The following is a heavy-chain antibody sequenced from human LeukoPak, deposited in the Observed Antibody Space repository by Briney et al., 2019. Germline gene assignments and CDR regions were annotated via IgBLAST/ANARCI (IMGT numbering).Heavy chain of an antibody. CDR3: ASYDFWSGYYWRSWIDY. CDR1: GFTVSSNY. Sequence: PGGSLRLSCAASGFTVSSNYMSWVRQAPGKGLEWVSVIYSGGSTYYADSVKGRFTISRDNAKNSLYLQMNSLRAEDTAVYYCASYDFWSGYYWRSWIDYWGQGTLVTVSS. D-gene: IGHD3-3*01. J-gene: IGHJ4*02. V-gene: IGHV3-53*01. CDR2: IYSGGST.